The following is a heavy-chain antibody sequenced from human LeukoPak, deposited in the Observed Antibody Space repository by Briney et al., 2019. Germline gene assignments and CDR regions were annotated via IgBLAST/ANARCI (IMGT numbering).Heavy chain of an antibody. CDR2: ISSSSSYT. CDR3: ARDGGAYYASSGYIIDS. Sequence: KPGGSLRLSCAASGFTFSDYYMSWIRQGPGKGLEWVSYISSSSSYTNYADSVKGRFTISRDNSKNTLYLQMNSLRAEDTAVYYCARDGGAYYASSGYIIDSWGQGTLVTVSS. D-gene: IGHD3-22*01. J-gene: IGHJ4*02. V-gene: IGHV3-11*06. CDR1: GFTFSDYY.